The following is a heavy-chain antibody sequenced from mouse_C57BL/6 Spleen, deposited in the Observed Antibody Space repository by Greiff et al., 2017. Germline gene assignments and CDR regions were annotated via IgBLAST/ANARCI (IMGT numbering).Heavy chain of an antibody. CDR3: AQDDYGGDYYAMDD. J-gene: IGHJ4*01. D-gene: IGHD2-4*01. CDR2: INPSNGGT. CDR1: GYTFTSYW. V-gene: IGHV1-53*01. Sequence: QVQLQQPGTELVKPGASVKLSCKASGYTFTSYWMHWVKQRPGQGLEWIGNINPSNGGTTYNEQFKSKATLTVDKSSSTAYMQLSSLTAEDSAVYYCAQDDYGGDYYAMDDWGQGTSVTVSS.